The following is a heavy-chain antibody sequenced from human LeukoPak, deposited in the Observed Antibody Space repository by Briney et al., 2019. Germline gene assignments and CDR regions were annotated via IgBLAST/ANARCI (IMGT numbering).Heavy chain of an antibody. D-gene: IGHD3-10*01. CDR3: ARAGGSGTRLDY. CDR2: IYYSGST. CDR1: GGSISSGGYS. Sequence: SQTLSLTCTVSGGSISSGGYSWSWIRQHPGKGLEWIGYIYYSGSTYYNPSLKSRVTISVDTSKNQFSLKLSSVTAADTAVYNCARAGGSGTRLDYWGQGTLVTVSS. V-gene: IGHV4-31*03. J-gene: IGHJ4*02.